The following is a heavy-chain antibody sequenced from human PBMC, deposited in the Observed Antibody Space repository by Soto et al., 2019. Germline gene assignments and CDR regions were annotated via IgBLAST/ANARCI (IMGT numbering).Heavy chain of an antibody. D-gene: IGHD4-17*01. CDR3: ARDLSGDYGALDT. Sequence: QVQLVESGGGVVQPGRSLRLSCAPSGFTFSSYGMHWARQAPGKGLEWVAVICYDGSNKVYADSVKGRFTISRDNSKNTVYLQMNSLRAEDTAVYYCARDLSGDYGALDTWGQGTMVTVSS. CDR1: GFTFSSYG. CDR2: ICYDGSNK. J-gene: IGHJ3*02. V-gene: IGHV3-33*01.